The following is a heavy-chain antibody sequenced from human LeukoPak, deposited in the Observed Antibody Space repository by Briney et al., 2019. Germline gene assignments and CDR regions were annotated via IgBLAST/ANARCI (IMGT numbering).Heavy chain of an antibody. V-gene: IGHV4-59*01. CDR2: IYYSGST. Sequence: PSETLSLTCTVSGGSISSYYWSWIRQPPGKGLEWIGYIYYSGSTNYNPSLKSRVTISVDTSKNQFSLKLSSVTAADTAVYYCARGGSSSWYDDYFDYWGQGTLVTVSS. J-gene: IGHJ4*02. CDR1: GGSISSYY. CDR3: ARGGSSSWYDDYFDY. D-gene: IGHD6-13*01.